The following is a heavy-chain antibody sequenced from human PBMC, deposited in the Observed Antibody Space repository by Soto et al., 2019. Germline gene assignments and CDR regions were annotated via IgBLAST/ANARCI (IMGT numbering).Heavy chain of an antibody. D-gene: IGHD2-21*01. CDR3: ARDRLSVIVPVGMDV. J-gene: IGHJ6*02. Sequence: SETLSLTCTVYGDSISSGGYYWNWIRQHPERGLEWIGYVHSSGRIYYNSSLKSRVTISFDGSENQFSLNVRSVTAADAAVYYCARDRLSVIVPVGMDVWGQGTTVTVSS. CDR2: VHSSGRI. V-gene: IGHV4-31*03. CDR1: GDSISSGGYY.